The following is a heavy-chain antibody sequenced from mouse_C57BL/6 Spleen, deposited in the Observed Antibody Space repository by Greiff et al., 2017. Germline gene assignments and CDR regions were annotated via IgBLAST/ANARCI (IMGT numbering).Heavy chain of an antibody. V-gene: IGHV8-8*01. CDR3: ARVYYGSSYGYCDV. Sequence: QVQLKESGPGILQPSQTLSLTCSFSGFSLSTFGMGVGWIRQPSGKGLEWLAHIWWDDDKYYNPALKSRLTIAKDTSKNQVFLKIANVDTADTATYYCARVYYGSSYGYCDVWGTGTTVTVSS. CDR1: GFSLSTFGMG. J-gene: IGHJ1*03. D-gene: IGHD1-1*01. CDR2: IWWDDDK.